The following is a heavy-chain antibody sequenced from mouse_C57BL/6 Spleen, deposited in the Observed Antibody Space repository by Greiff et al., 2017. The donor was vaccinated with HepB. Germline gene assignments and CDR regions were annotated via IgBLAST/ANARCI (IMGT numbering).Heavy chain of an antibody. J-gene: IGHJ4*01. CDR3: TRAPPSYGSSHFYAMDY. D-gene: IGHD1-1*01. V-gene: IGHV5-9-1*02. CDR1: GFTFSSYA. Sequence: EVKLVESGEGLVKPGGSLKLSCAASGFTFSSYAMSWVRQTPEKRLEWVAYISSGGDYIYYADTVKGRFTISRDNARNTLYLQMSSLKSEDTAMYYCTRAPPSYGSSHFYAMDYWGQGTSVTVSS. CDR2: ISSGGDYI.